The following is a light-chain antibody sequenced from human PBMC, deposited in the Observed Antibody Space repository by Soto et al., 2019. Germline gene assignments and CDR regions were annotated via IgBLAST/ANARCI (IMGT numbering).Light chain of an antibody. CDR2: GAS. V-gene: IGKV3-20*01. J-gene: IGKJ3*01. Sequence: EIVLTQSPGTLSLSPGERATLSCRASQSVYSNYLAWYQQKPGQTPRLLIYGASSRATGIPDRFSGSGSGTDFTLTISRLETEDFAVYYCQQYDTSPFTFGPGTTVDVK. CDR3: QQYDTSPFT. CDR1: QSVYSNY.